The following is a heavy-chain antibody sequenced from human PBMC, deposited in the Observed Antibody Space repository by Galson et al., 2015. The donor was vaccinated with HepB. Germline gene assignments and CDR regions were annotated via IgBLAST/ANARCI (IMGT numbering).Heavy chain of an antibody. Sequence: SETLSLTCTVSGGSISSSSYYWGWLRQPPGRGLEWMGSFYYTGNTHYNPSLKSRVTISGDTSKDQFSLKLNSVTAADTATYYCARVSQRYFDYWGQGSLVTVSS. CDR2: FYYTGNT. V-gene: IGHV4-39*07. D-gene: IGHD5-24*01. CDR1: GGSISSSSYY. CDR3: ARVSQRYFDY. J-gene: IGHJ4*02.